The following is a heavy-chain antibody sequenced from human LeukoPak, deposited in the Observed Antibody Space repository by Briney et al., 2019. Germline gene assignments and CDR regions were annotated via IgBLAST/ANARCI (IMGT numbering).Heavy chain of an antibody. CDR2: INHSGST. D-gene: IGHD3-16*02. V-gene: IGHV4-34*01. CDR3: ARGPLSDYVWGSYRSPLTFDY. J-gene: IGHJ4*02. CDR1: GGSFSGYY. Sequence: SETLSLTCAVYGGSFSGYYWSWIRQPPGKGLEWIGEINHSGSTNYNPSLKSRVTISVDTSKNQFSLKLSSVTAADTAVYYCARGPLSDYVWGSYRSPLTFDYWGQGTLVTVSS.